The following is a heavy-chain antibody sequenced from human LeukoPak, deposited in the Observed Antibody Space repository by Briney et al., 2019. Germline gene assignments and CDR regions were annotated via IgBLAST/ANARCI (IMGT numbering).Heavy chain of an antibody. V-gene: IGHV4-38-2*01. D-gene: IGHD3-3*01. CDR2: ISHRIGRIYQSEST. CDR1: GYSISSGYS. Sequence: SETLSLTCAASGYSISSGYSWGWIRQPPGKGLEWIGSISHRIGRIYQSESTYLRPSLKSRVSIFVDTSKNQFSLKLSSVTAADTAVYYCARHVGDFWSGYAAINWFDPWGQGTLVTVSS. J-gene: IGHJ5*02. CDR3: ARHVGDFWSGYAAINWFDP.